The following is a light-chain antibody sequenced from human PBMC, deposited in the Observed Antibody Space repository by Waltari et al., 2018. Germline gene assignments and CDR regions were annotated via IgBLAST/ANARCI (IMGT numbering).Light chain of an antibody. Sequence: DIQMTQSPSSVSASVGDRVTITCRSSQGISSSLAWYQQKPGKVPNLRIYAASSLQSGVPSMFSGSGSGTDFTLTISSLQPEDSATYYCQQAKSFPLTFGPGTKVDIK. V-gene: IGKV1-12*01. J-gene: IGKJ3*01. CDR1: QGISSS. CDR2: AAS. CDR3: QQAKSFPLT.